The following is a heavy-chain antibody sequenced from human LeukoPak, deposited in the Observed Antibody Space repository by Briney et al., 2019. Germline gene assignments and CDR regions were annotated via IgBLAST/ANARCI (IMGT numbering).Heavy chain of an antibody. V-gene: IGHV3-74*01. CDR3: AKGEQGVDY. D-gene: IGHD1/OR15-1a*01. Sequence: GGSLRLSCAASGFTFSSHLMHWVRQAPGKGLVWVSRISSDGTYTNYADSVRGRFTISRDNAKNTLYLQMNSLRAEDTAVYYCAKGEQGVDYWGQGTLVTVSS. J-gene: IGHJ4*02. CDR1: GFTFSSHL. CDR2: ISSDGTYT.